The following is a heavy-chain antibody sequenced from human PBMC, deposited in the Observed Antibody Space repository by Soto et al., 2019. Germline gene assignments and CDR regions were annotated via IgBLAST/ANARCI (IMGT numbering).Heavy chain of an antibody. Sequence: EVQLVESGGGLVQPVESLRLSCAASGFTVSSKYMSWVRQAPGKGLEWVSIIYMRGSTFYADSVKGRFTISRDTSKNTLYLQMDHLTVQDTAMYYCARDSLPGTRTWADHWGQGTLVTVSS. CDR3: ARDSLPGTRTWADH. CDR2: IYMRGST. V-gene: IGHV3-66*01. D-gene: IGHD1-26*01. J-gene: IGHJ4*02. CDR1: GFTVSSKY.